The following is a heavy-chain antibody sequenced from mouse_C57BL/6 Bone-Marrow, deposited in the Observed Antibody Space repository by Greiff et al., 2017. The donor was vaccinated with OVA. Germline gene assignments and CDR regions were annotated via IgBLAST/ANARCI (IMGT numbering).Heavy chain of an antibody. CDR3: GRGSVRAD. CDR2: ISDGGSCN. D-gene: IGHD1-1*01. V-gene: IGHV5-4*03. Sequence: EVKVVESGGGLVKPGGSLTLSCAASGFTFTSYAMSWVRQTPEKRLEWVATISDGGSCNYYPDNVKGRFTITRDNAKNNLYLRMRHLKSEDTAMYYCGRGSVRADWGQGTLVTVSA. J-gene: IGHJ3*01. CDR1: GFTFTSYA.